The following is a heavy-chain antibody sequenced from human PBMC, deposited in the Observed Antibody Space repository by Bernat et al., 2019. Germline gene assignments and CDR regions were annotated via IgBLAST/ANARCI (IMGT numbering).Heavy chain of an antibody. Sequence: QVQLVESGGGVVQPGRSLRLSCAASGFSFRTYGMHWVRQAPGKGLEWVAVIWYDGSNKYYADSVKGRFTISRDNSKNTLYLQMNSLRAEDTAVYYCARGGSKLWFGELLLDYWGQGTLVTVSS. V-gene: IGHV3-33*01. D-gene: IGHD3-10*01. CDR2: IWYDGSNK. J-gene: IGHJ4*02. CDR3: ARGGSKLWFGELLLDY. CDR1: GFSFRTYG.